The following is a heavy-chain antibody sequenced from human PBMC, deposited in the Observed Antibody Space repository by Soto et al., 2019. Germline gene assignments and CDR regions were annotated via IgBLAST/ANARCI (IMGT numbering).Heavy chain of an antibody. D-gene: IGHD3-22*01. CDR2: IYYSGST. Sequence: SATLSLTCTVSGGDISSYYWSWLRQPPGKGLEWIGYIYYSGSTNYNPSLKSRVTISVDTSKNQFSLKLSSVTAADTAVYYCARLFSPYYYDSSGTDWFDPWGQGTLVTVSS. CDR1: GGDISSYY. V-gene: IGHV4-59*01. CDR3: ARLFSPYYYDSSGTDWFDP. J-gene: IGHJ5*02.